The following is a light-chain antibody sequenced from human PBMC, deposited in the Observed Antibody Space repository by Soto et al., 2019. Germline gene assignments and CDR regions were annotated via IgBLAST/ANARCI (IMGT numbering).Light chain of an antibody. CDR1: KLGDKY. V-gene: IGLV3-1*01. CDR3: QAWVSSTVI. CDR2: QDT. Sequence: SYELTQPPSVSVSPGQTASITCSGDKLGDKYACWYQQKPGQSPVLVIYQDTKRPSGIPERFSGSNSGNTATLTNSGTQAMDEADYYCQAWVSSTVIFGGGTKVTVL. J-gene: IGLJ2*01.